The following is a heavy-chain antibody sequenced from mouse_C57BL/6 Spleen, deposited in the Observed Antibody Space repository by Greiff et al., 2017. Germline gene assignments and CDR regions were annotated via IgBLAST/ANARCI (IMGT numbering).Heavy chain of an antibody. CDR1: GFTFSDYG. Sequence: DVKLVEPGGGLVKPGGSLKLSCAASGFTFSDYGMHWVRQAPEKGLEWVAYISSGSSTIYYADTVKGRFTISIDNAKNTLFLQMTSLRAEDTAMYYWARRGSSYDYYAMDYWGKGTSVTVSS. J-gene: IGHJ4*01. CDR2: ISSGSSTI. D-gene: IGHD1-1*01. CDR3: ARRGSSYDYYAMDY. V-gene: IGHV5-17*01.